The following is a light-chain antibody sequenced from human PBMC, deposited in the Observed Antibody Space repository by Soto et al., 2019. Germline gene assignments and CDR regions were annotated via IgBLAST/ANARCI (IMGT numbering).Light chain of an antibody. J-gene: IGKJ1*01. CDR2: KSS. CDR3: QQYNISPPT. CDR1: QSISSW. Sequence: DIQMTQSPSTLSASVGDRVTITCRASQSISSWLAWYQQKPGKAPKLLIYKSSILESGVPSRFSGYGSGTEFTLTISSLQPDDFAAYFCQQYNISPPTFGQGTK. V-gene: IGKV1-5*03.